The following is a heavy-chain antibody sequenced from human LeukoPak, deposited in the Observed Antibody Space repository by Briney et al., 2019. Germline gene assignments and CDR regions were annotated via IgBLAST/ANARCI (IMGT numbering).Heavy chain of an antibody. Sequence: ASVKVSCKASGYTFTSYGISWVRQAPGQGLEWMGWISSYNGNTNYAQKLQGRATMTTDTSTSTAYMELRSLRSDDTAVYYCARGSKDDILTGYYRHYYYYGMDVWGQGTTVTVSS. CDR2: ISSYNGNT. CDR1: GYTFTSYG. CDR3: ARGSKDDILTGYYRHYYYYGMDV. D-gene: IGHD3-9*01. J-gene: IGHJ6*02. V-gene: IGHV1-18*01.